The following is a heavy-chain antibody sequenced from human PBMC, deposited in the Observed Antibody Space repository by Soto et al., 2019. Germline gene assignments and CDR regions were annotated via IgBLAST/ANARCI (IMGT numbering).Heavy chain of an antibody. D-gene: IGHD1-26*01. V-gene: IGHV1-69*01. Sequence: QVQLVQSGAEVKKPGSSVKVSCKASGGTFSSYSINWVRQAPGQGLEWMGEIIPIFGTANYAQKFQGRVKIAADESTSTAYMELSSLRSEDTAVYYCARDAGRHSGGMDYWGQGTLVTVSS. J-gene: IGHJ4*02. CDR3: ARDAGRHSGGMDY. CDR1: GGTFSSYS. CDR2: IIPIFGTA.